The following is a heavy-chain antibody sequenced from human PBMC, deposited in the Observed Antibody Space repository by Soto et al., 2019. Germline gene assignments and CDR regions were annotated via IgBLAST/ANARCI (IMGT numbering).Heavy chain of an antibody. CDR2: ISAYNGKT. Sequence: QVQLVQSGAEVKKPGASVKVSCKASGYTFTSYGISWVRQAPGQGLEWMGWISAYNGKTKYAQKLQGRVTMTTDTATSTAYMELRSLRSDDTAVYYCASSLLVGYGLEGEGEWGQGTLVTVSS. D-gene: IGHD5-18*01. CDR3: ASSLLVGYGLEGEGE. CDR1: GYTFTSYG. V-gene: IGHV1-18*01. J-gene: IGHJ4*02.